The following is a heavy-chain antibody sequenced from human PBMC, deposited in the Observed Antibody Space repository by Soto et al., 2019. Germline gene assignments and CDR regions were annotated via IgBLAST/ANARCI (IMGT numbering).Heavy chain of an antibody. Sequence: QVQLVQSGSEAKKPGSSVKVSCKASGGTFSNYALIWVRQAPGQGLGWMGGIIPIFGETNYAQKFRGRVTLTAYVSASSAYMELSSLGAYDTAVWFCAGLHIAVVSYHYYGMDVWGQGTKVTVSS. D-gene: IGHD2-2*01. CDR2: IIPIFGET. V-gene: IGHV1-69*01. CDR3: AGLHIAVVSYHYYGMDV. J-gene: IGHJ6*02. CDR1: GGTFSNYA.